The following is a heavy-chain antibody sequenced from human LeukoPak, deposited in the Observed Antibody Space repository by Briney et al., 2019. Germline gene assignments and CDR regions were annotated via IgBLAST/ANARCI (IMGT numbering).Heavy chain of an antibody. Sequence: ASVKVSCKASGYTFTSYYMHWVRQAPGQGLGWMGIINPSGGSTSYAQKFQGRVTMTRDTSTSTVYMELSSLRSDDTAVYYCARDVLPSHYFDYWGQGTLVTVSS. V-gene: IGHV1-46*01. CDR3: ARDVLPSHYFDY. CDR1: GYTFTSYY. CDR2: INPSGGST. J-gene: IGHJ4*02.